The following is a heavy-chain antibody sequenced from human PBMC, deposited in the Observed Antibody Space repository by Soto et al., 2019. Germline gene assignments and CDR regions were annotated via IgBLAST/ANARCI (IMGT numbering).Heavy chain of an antibody. CDR3: AKNQGVELVPLATVDWFDP. Sequence: GSPRLSCAASGFIFENFGMSWVRQAPGKGLEWISSISGSGFKKYYADSVKGRFTISRDNSKSTVYLELNNLSAEDTAVYHCAKNQGVELVPLATVDWFDPWGQGSVVTVSS. J-gene: IGHJ5*02. CDR2: ISGSGFKK. CDR1: GFIFENFG. D-gene: IGHD1-26*01. V-gene: IGHV3-23*01.